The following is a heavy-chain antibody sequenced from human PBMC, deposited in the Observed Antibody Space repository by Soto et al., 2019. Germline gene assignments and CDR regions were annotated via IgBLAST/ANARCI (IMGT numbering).Heavy chain of an antibody. CDR1: GFTFSNYG. V-gene: IGHV3-23*01. CDR3: AKDSPVGVPLLRDLHD. J-gene: IGHJ1*01. Sequence: LRLSCAASGFTFSNYGMSWVRQAPGKGLEWVSVISGSGGSTYYADSVKGRFTLSRDNSKNTVYLQMNSLRAEDTAVYYCAKDSPVGVPLLRDLHDWGQGTLVTVSS. D-gene: IGHD2-15*01. CDR2: ISGSGGST.